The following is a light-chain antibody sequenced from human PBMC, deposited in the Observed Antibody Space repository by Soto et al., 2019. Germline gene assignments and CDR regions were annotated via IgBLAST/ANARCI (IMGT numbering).Light chain of an antibody. CDR1: QSLVYIDVNTY. CDR3: MQGTHWPGT. CDR2: MVF. Sequence: DLVVTQTTISLPVTLGQPASISCRSSQSLVYIDVNTYLSWFQPRQGPSPRRLIYMVFNRGAGVPNRCSGSGSGTDFTLKIMRVEAEDVGVYHCMQGTHWPGTFGQGSKV. J-gene: IGKJ1*01. V-gene: IGKV2-30*01.